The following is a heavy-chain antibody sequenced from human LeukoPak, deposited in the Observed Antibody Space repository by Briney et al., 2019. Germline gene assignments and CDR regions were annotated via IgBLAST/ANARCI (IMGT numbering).Heavy chain of an antibody. CDR1: GGSISSSSYY. Sequence: SETLSLTCTVSGGSISSSSYYWGWIRQPPGKGLEWIGSIYYSGSTYYNPSLKSRVTISVDTSKNQFSLKLSSVTAADTAVYYCAREGPVTMVRGVIAGWFDPWGQGTLVTVPS. CDR3: AREGPVTMVRGVIAGWFDP. CDR2: IYYSGST. D-gene: IGHD3-10*01. V-gene: IGHV4-39*07. J-gene: IGHJ5*02.